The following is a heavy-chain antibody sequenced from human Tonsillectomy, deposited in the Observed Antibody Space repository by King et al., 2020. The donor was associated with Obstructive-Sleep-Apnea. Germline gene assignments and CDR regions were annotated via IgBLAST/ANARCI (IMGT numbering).Heavy chain of an antibody. Sequence: QLQESGPGLVKPSETLSLTCTVSGGSISSYYWSWIRQPPGKGLEWIGYIYYSGSTNYNPSLKSRVTISVDTSKNQFSLKLSSVTAADTAVYYCARHPTEEVRGVTYYYYYYGMDVWGQGTTVTVSS. J-gene: IGHJ6*02. CDR2: IYYSGST. CDR3: ARHPTEEVRGVTYYYYYYGMDV. D-gene: IGHD3-10*01. CDR1: GGSISSYY. V-gene: IGHV4-59*08.